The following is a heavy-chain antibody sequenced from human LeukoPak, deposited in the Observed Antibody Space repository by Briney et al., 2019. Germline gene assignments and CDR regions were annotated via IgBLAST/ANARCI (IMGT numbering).Heavy chain of an antibody. Sequence: ASVKVSFKVSGHTLTELSMHWVRQAPGKGLEWMGGFDPDDGETMYARKFQGRVTLTEDTSTDTAYMELTRLRSEDTAVYYYATETKGAERWFDPWGQGTLVTVSS. CDR2: FDPDDGET. CDR1: GHTLTELS. V-gene: IGHV1-24*01. CDR3: ATETKGAERWFDP. D-gene: IGHD1-1*01. J-gene: IGHJ5*02.